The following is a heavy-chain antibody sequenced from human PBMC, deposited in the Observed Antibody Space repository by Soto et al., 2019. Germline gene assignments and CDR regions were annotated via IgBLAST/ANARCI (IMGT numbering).Heavy chain of an antibody. CDR1: GGSISSYY. D-gene: IGHD6-13*01. CDR2: IHTTDGT. V-gene: IGHV4-4*07. Sequence: SETLSLTCTVSGGSISSYYWSWIRQPAGKGMEWIGRIHTTDGTNYNPSLKSRVTMSIDTSNNQFSLKLSSLTAADTAVYYCARALSSAAGLYFDFWGQGTLVTV. J-gene: IGHJ4*02. CDR3: ARALSSAAGLYFDF.